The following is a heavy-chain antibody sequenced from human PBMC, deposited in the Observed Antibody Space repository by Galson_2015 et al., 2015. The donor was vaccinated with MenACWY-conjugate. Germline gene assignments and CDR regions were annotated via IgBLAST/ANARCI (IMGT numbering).Heavy chain of an antibody. J-gene: IGHJ4*02. CDR1: GYSISSGYY. CDR2: IYHSGST. CDR3: AGIAAAGPFDY. Sequence: SETLSLTCTVSGYSISSGYYWGWIRQPPGKGLEWIGSIYHSGSTYYNPSLKSRVTISVDTSKNQFSLKLSSVTAADAAVYYCAGIAAAGPFDYWGQGTLVTVSS. V-gene: IGHV4-38-2*02. D-gene: IGHD6-13*01.